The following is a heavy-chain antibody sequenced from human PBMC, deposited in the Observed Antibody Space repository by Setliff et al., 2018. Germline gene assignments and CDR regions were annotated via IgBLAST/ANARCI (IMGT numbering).Heavy chain of an antibody. Sequence: ASVKVSCKASGYMFKSHGINWMRQAPGQGLEWMGWVSTYNGDTNYAQKFRGRVTMTTDISTSTVYMELRTLRSDDTAVYYCARRPIALAGYRKGAFDIWGQGAMVTVSS. D-gene: IGHD6-19*01. V-gene: IGHV1-18*04. CDR3: ARRPIALAGYRKGAFDI. CDR1: GYMFKSHG. J-gene: IGHJ3*02. CDR2: VSTYNGDT.